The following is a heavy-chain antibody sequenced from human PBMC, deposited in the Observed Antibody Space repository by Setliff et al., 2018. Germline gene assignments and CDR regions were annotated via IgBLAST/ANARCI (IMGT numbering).Heavy chain of an antibody. D-gene: IGHD3-10*01. CDR1: GGSISSGDYY. CDR2: IYYSGTT. Sequence: SETLSLTCTVSGGSISSGDYYWSWIRQPPGKGLEWIGYIYYSGTTYYNPSLKSRVTVSVDTSKNQFSLKLSAATAADTAVYYWARHDGRGGGLLWFGELLSDHDAFDIWGQGTMVTVSS. CDR3: ARHDGRGGGLLWFGELLSDHDAFDI. V-gene: IGHV4-30-4*08. J-gene: IGHJ3*02.